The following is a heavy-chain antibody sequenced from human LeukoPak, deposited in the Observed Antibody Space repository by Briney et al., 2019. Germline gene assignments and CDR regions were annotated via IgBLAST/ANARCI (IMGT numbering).Heavy chain of an antibody. CDR3: ARTPMIRGNLFFDY. V-gene: IGHV4-61*02. Sequence: KTSETLSLTCTVSGGSISSGSYYWSWIRQPAGKGLEWIGRIYTSGSTNYNPSLKSRVTIFVDTSKNQFSLNLSSVTAADTAVYYCARTPMIRGNLFFDYWGQGTLVTVSS. CDR2: IYTSGST. J-gene: IGHJ4*02. D-gene: IGHD3-10*01. CDR1: GGSISSGSYY.